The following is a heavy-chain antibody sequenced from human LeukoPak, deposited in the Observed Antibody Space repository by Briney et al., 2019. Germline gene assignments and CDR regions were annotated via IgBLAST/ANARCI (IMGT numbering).Heavy chain of an antibody. D-gene: IGHD2-15*01. CDR3: ARAPVVVVVDTPHYYYGMDV. Sequence: GASVKVSCKASGYTFTDYFMHWVRQAPGQVLEWMGWINPNSGVTYYVQKFQGRVTMTRDTSISTAYMELSRLRSDDTAVYYCARAPVVVVVDTPHYYYGMDVRGQGTTVTVSS. J-gene: IGHJ6*02. V-gene: IGHV1-2*02. CDR2: INPNSGVT. CDR1: GYTFTDYF.